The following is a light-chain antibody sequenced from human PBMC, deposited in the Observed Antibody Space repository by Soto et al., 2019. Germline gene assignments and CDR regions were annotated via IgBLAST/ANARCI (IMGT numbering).Light chain of an antibody. CDR2: EVS. CDR3: GTWDSSLSIVV. V-gene: IGLV2-14*01. Sequence: QSVLTQPASVSGSPGQSIAISCSGTSSDVGDYKSVSWYQHHPGKVPKLVIFEVSNRPSGVSDRFSGSKSGNTASLTISGLQAEDESDYYCGTWDSSLSIVVFGTGTKLTVL. CDR1: SSDVGDYKS. J-gene: IGLJ1*01.